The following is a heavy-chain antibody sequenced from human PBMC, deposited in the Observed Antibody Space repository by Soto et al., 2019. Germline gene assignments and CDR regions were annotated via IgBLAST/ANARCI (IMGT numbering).Heavy chain of an antibody. CDR3: ARPGGSAYQGHYYGMDV. D-gene: IGHD3-22*01. J-gene: IGHJ6*02. V-gene: IGHV1-3*01. CDR2: INAGNGNT. Sequence: ASVKVSCKDSGYTFTSYAMHWVRQAPGQRLEWMGWINAGNGNTKYSQKCQGRVTITRDTSASTAYMELSSLRSEDTAVDYCARPGGSAYQGHYYGMDVWGQGTTVIVSS. CDR1: GYTFTSYA.